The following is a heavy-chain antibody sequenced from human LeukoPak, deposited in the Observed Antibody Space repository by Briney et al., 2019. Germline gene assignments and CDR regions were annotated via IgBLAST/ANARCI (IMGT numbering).Heavy chain of an antibody. CDR3: AGGGSRQSSSSDFDY. CDR2: VYYSGST. D-gene: IGHD6-6*01. CDR1: GGSFSSYY. Sequence: PSETLSLTCTVSGGSFSSYYWSWIRQPPGKGLEWIGYVYYSGSTNYNPSLKSRVTISVDTSKKQFSLKLSSVTAADTAVYYCAGGGSRQSSSSDFDYWGQGTLVTVSS. V-gene: IGHV4-59*01. J-gene: IGHJ4*02.